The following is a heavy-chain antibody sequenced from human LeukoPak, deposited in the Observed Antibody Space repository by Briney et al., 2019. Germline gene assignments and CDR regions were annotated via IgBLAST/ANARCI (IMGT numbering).Heavy chain of an antibody. V-gene: IGHV1-58*01. J-gene: IGHJ4*02. CDR1: GFTFTSSA. CDR3: AADLRGMGYFDY. Sequence: APVKVSCKASGFTFTSSAVQWVRQDRGQRLEWIGWIVVGSGNTNYAQKFQERVTITRDMSTSTAYMELSSLRSEDTAVYYCAADLRGMGYFDYWGQGTLVTVSS. D-gene: IGHD3-16*01. CDR2: IVVGSGNT.